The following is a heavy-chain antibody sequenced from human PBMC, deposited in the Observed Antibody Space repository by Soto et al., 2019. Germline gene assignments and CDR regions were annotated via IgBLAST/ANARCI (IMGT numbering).Heavy chain of an antibody. D-gene: IGHD3-22*01. CDR1: GFNFITYS. Sequence: PGGSLRLSCAASGFNFITYSLNWVRQAPWKGLEWVASISSSAIYIDYADSVKGRFTISRDNANNSLYLQMNSLRAEDTATYYCVRDGLDYYDTERLYFDKGGQEPLV. CDR3: VRDGLDYYDTERLYFDK. J-gene: IGHJ4*02. CDR2: ISSSAIYI. V-gene: IGHV3-21*01.